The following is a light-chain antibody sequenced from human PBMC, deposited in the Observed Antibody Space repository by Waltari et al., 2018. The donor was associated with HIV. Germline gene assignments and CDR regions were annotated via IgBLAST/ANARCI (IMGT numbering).Light chain of an antibody. CDR3: LLSFNGVVV. V-gene: IGLV7-46*01. J-gene: IGLJ2*01. CDR1: TGAVTSGHC. Sequence: QAVVTQEPSLTVSPGGTVTLTCASSTGAVTSGHCPYWFQRRPGQAPKTLLYDTSNRHSLTPARFSGSLLGGKAALTLTGAQFEDEADYFCLLSFNGVVVFGGGTSLTVL. CDR2: DTS.